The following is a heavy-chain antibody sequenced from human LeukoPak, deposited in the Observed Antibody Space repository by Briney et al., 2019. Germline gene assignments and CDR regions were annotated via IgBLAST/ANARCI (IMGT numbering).Heavy chain of an antibody. CDR1: GFTFRDYY. V-gene: IGHV3-11*01. CDR2: ISSSGSTI. J-gene: IGHJ4*02. D-gene: IGHD5-12*01. CDR3: ARGYSGYDSTSYFDY. Sequence: GGSLRLSCAASGFTFRDYYMSWIRQAPGKGLEGVSYISSSGSTIYYADSVKGRFTISRNNAKNSLYLQMNSLRAEDTAVYYCARGYSGYDSTSYFDYWGQGTLVTVSS.